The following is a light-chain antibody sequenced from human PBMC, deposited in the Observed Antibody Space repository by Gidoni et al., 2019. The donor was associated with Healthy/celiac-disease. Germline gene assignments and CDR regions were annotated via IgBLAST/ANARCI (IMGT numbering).Light chain of an antibody. CDR1: QYISNY. J-gene: IGKJ3*01. V-gene: IGKV1-33*01. CDR3: QQYDNLPFT. Sequence: DIQMTQSSSSLSASLGDRVTITCQARQYISNYLNWYQQKPGKAPKLLIYDASNLEKGVPSRFSGSGSGTDFTFTISSLQPEDIATYYCQQYDNLPFTFGPGTKVDIK. CDR2: DAS.